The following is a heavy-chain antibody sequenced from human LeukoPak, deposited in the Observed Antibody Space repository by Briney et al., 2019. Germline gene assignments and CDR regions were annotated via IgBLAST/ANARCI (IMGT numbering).Heavy chain of an antibody. CDR3: AKSLGATRGYFEH. Sequence: PGGSLRLSCAASGFTFSTYGMHWVRQAPGKGLEWVAFIWSDGSNKYYADSVKGRYTISRDNSKNTLYLQMNSLGPEDTAVYYCAKSLGATRGYFEHWGQGTLATVSS. J-gene: IGHJ4*02. CDR1: GFTFSTYG. D-gene: IGHD1-26*01. V-gene: IGHV3-30*02. CDR2: IWSDGSNK.